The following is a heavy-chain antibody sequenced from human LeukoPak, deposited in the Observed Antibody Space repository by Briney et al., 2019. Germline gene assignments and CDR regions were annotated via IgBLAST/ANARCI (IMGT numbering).Heavy chain of an antibody. CDR2: IYSGGTT. Sequence: PGGSLRLSCAASGFTVSNNYMSWVRQAPGKGLEWVSVIYSGGTTSSADSVKGRFTISRDNSKNTLYLQMNSLRAEDTALYYCARDRRGYGGNFDYWGQGTLVTVSS. CDR1: GFTVSNNY. D-gene: IGHD4-23*01. V-gene: IGHV3-66*01. CDR3: ARDRRGYGGNFDY. J-gene: IGHJ4*02.